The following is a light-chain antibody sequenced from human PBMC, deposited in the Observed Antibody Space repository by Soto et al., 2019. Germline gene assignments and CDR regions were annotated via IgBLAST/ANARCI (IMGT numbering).Light chain of an antibody. CDR2: DAS. J-gene: IGKJ2*01. V-gene: IGKV1-5*01. CDR3: QQYNSYPYT. Sequence: DIQMTQSPSTLSASVGDRVTITCRASQSISSWLAWYQQKPGKAPKLLIYDASSLESGVPSRFSGSGSGTEFTLTSSSLQPDDVATYYCQQYNSYPYTFGQGTKREIK. CDR1: QSISSW.